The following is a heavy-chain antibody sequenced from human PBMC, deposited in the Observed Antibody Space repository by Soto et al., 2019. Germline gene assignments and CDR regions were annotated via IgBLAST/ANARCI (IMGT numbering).Heavy chain of an antibody. CDR3: ATLRPSFGVVKDY. J-gene: IGHJ4*02. V-gene: IGHV3-30-3*01. D-gene: IGHD2-15*01. CDR1: GFIFSNYA. CDR2: MSYDGSRE. Sequence: QVQLVESGGGVVQPGRSLSLSCAASGFIFSNYAMHWVRQAPGKGLEWVAVMSYDGSREYYAGSVKGRFTISGDNSKNTLYLQMNTLRPEDTAVYYCATLRPSFGVVKDYWGQGTLVTVSS.